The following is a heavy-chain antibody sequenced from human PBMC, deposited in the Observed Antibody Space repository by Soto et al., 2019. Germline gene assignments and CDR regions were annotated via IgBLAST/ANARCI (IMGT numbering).Heavy chain of an antibody. CDR2: IYKSATT. D-gene: IGHD2-15*01. CDR3: ARGRYCLTGRCFPNWFDS. V-gene: IGHV4-30-4*01. J-gene: IGHJ5*01. Sequence: SETLSLTCSVSGDSISSVDYFWAWIRQPPGQALEYIGYIYKSATTYYNPSFESRVAISLDTSKSQFSLNVTSVTAADTAVYFCARGRYCLTGRCFPNWFDSWGQRTLVTVSS. CDR1: GDSISSVDYF.